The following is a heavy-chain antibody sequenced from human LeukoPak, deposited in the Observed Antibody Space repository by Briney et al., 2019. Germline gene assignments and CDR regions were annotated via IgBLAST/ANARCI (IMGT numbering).Heavy chain of an antibody. V-gene: IGHV3-23*01. D-gene: IGHD6-13*01. J-gene: IGHJ6*02. Sequence: GGSLRLSCAASGFTFSSYAMSWVRQAPGKGLEWVSAISGSGGSTYYADSVKGRFTISRDNSKNTLYLQMNSLRVEDTAVYYCAKGLEQPYLYYYYGMDVWGQGTTVTVSS. CDR3: AKGLEQPYLYYYYGMDV. CDR1: GFTFSSYA. CDR2: ISGSGGST.